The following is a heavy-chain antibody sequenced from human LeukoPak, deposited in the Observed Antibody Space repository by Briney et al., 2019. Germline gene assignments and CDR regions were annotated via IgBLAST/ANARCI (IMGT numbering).Heavy chain of an antibody. Sequence: PSETLSLTCAVSGGSISSYYWSWIRQPAGKGLEWIGRIYTSGSTNYNPSLKSRVTMSVDTSKHQFSLKLSSVTAADTAVYYCASGNYDYGDYYYGMDVWGQGTTVTVSS. CDR2: IYTSGST. CDR3: ASGNYDYGDYYYGMDV. J-gene: IGHJ6*02. V-gene: IGHV4-4*07. CDR1: GGSISSYY. D-gene: IGHD4-17*01.